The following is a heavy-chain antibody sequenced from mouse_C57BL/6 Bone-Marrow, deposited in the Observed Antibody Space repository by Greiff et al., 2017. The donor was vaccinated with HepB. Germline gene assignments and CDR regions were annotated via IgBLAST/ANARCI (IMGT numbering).Heavy chain of an antibody. V-gene: IGHV7-3*01. CDR2: IRNKANGYTT. J-gene: IGHJ1*03. D-gene: IGHD3-2*02. CDR3: ASEGSGWYFDV. CDR1: GFTFTDYY. Sequence: EVQGVESGGGLVQPGGSLSLSCAASGFTFTDYYMSWVRQPPGKALEWLGFIRNKANGYTTEYSASVKGRFTISRDNSQSILDLQMNALRAEDSATYYCASEGSGWYFDVWGTGTTVTVSS.